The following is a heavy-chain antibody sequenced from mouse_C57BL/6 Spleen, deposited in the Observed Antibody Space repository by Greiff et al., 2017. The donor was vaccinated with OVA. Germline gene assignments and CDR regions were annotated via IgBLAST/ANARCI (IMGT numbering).Heavy chain of an antibody. CDR1: GFNIKDDY. CDR2: IDPENGDT. J-gene: IGHJ4*01. D-gene: IGHD1-1*01. CDR3: TTGYYGSFSKGYYYAMDY. Sequence: EVQLQQSGAELVRPGASVKLSCTASGFNIKDDYMHWVKQRPEQGLEWIGWIDPENGDTEYASKFQGKATIPADTSSNTAYLQLSSLTSEDTAVYYCTTGYYGSFSKGYYYAMDYWGQGTSVTVSS. V-gene: IGHV14-4*01.